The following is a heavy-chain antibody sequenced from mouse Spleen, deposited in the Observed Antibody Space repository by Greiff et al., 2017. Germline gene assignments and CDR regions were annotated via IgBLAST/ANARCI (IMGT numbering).Heavy chain of an antibody. CDR1: GYTFTDYE. V-gene: IGHV1-15*01. J-gene: IGHJ4*01. CDR2: IDPETGGT. CDR3: TRAGYFAMDY. Sequence: VQLQQSGPELVRPGASVTMSCKASGYTFTDYEMHWVKQTPVQGLEWIGVIDPETGGTAYNQKFKGKAILTADKSSSTAYMELSSLTSEDSAVYYCTRAGYFAMDYWGQGTSVTVSS.